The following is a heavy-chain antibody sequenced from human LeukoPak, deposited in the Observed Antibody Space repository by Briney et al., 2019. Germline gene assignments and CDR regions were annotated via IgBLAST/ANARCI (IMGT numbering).Heavy chain of an antibody. V-gene: IGHV3-64*01. CDR3: ARAPYSGSYSDY. J-gene: IGHJ4*02. CDR2: ISSNGGST. Sequence: GGSLRLSCAASGFTLSSYAMHWVRQAPGKGLEYVSAISSNGGSTFYANSVEGRFTISRDNSKNTLYLQIGSLRPEDMAVYYCARAPYSGSYSDYWGQGTLVTVSS. CDR1: GFTLSSYA. D-gene: IGHD1-26*01.